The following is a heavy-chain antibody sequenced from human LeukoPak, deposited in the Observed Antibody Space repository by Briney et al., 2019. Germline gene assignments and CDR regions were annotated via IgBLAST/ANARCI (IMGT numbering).Heavy chain of an antibody. D-gene: IGHD3-10*01. V-gene: IGHV4-30-2*01. Sequence: PSQTLSLTCTVSGGSISSGGYYWSWIRQPPGKGLEWIGYIYHSGSTYYNPSLKSRVTISVDTSKNHFSLKLSSVTAADTAVYFCARASYYGSESYSACYFDYWGQGTLVTVSS. CDR2: IYHSGST. J-gene: IGHJ4*02. CDR3: ARASYYGSESYSACYFDY. CDR1: GGSISSGGYY.